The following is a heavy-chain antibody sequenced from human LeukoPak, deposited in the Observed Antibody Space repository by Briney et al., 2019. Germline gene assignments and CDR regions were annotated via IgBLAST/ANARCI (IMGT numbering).Heavy chain of an antibody. CDR3: AGTVATIAGYYYGMDV. D-gene: IGHD5-12*01. J-gene: IGHJ6*02. CDR2: IIPILGIA. CDR1: GGTFSRYA. V-gene: IGHV1-69*04. Sequence: ASVKVSFKASGGTFSRYAISWVRQAPGQGREWMGRIIPILGIANYAQKFKGRVTITADKSTSTAYMELSSLRSEDTAVYYCAGTVATIAGYYYGMDVWGQGTTVTVSS.